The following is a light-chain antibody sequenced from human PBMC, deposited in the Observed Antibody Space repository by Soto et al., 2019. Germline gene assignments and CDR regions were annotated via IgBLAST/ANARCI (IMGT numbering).Light chain of an antibody. CDR3: HQYNTFPYT. J-gene: IGKJ2*01. V-gene: IGKV1-5*01. Sequence: DIQLTQSPSTLSASVGDRVTITCRASESITTWLAWYQQKPGKAPKVLIHDASTLESGVPSRFSGRGSGTEFTLTISSLQPDDFAAYFCHQYNTFPYTFGQGNKLETK. CDR1: ESITTW. CDR2: DAS.